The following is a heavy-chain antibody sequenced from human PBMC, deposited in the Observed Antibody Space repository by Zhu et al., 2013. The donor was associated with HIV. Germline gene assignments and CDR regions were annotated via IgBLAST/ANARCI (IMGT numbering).Heavy chain of an antibody. CDR2: ITPNSGGT. V-gene: IGHV1-2*04. CDR1: GYTFTDYY. CDR3: ARRDCSDSSCPGGFDL. J-gene: IGHJ3*01. Sequence: QVQLVQSGAGVKKPGASVKVSCKASGYTFTDYYIHWVRQAPGQGLEWMGWITPNSGGTNFAQKFQGWVTMTRDTSITTAYMELSRLTSDDTAIYYCARRDCSDSSCPGGFDLWGQGTMVTVSS. D-gene: IGHD2-2*01.